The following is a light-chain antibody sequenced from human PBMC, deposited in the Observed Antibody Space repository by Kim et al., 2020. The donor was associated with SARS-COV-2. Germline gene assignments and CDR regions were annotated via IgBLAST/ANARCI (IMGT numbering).Light chain of an antibody. CDR1: SSNIGSNT. CDR2: SNN. J-gene: IGLJ2*01. CDR3: AAWDDSLNGVI. Sequence: QSVLTQPPSPSGTPGQRVTISCSGSSSNIGSNTVNWYQHLPGTSPKLLIYSNNQRPSGVPDRFSGSKSGTSASLAISGLQSEDEADYYCAAWDDSLNGVIFGGGTQLTVL. V-gene: IGLV1-44*01.